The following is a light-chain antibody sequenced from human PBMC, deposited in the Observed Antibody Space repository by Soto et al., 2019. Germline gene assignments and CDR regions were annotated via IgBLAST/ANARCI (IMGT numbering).Light chain of an antibody. Sequence: DIQLTQSPSFLSASVGDRVTITCRASQGLSSYLAWYQQKPGKAPKLLIYAASTLQSGVRSRFSGSGSGTEFTLTISSLQPEDFATYYCQQLNSYPPSFGQGTKLEIK. V-gene: IGKV1-9*01. CDR2: AAS. J-gene: IGKJ2*01. CDR3: QQLNSYPPS. CDR1: QGLSSY.